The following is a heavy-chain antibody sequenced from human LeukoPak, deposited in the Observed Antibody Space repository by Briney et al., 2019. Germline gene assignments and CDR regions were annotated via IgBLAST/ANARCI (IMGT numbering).Heavy chain of an antibody. CDR3: AKITGTTRRASADY. J-gene: IGHJ4*02. CDR2: ISGSGGST. CDR1: GSTFSSYA. D-gene: IGHD1-7*01. Sequence: PGGSLRLSCAASGSTFSSYAMSWVRQAPGKGLEWVSAISGSGGSTYYADSVKGRFTISRDNSKNTLYLQMNSLRAEDTAVYYCAKITGTTRRASADYWGQGTLVTVSS. V-gene: IGHV3-23*01.